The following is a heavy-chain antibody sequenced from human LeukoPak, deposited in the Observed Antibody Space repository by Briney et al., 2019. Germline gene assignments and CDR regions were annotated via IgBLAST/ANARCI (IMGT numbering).Heavy chain of an antibody. J-gene: IGHJ6*02. CDR2: ISWNSDSI. CDR3: AKGGASGTYDRSYYSAMDV. CDR1: GFSFDDYA. D-gene: IGHD3-10*01. V-gene: IGHV3-9*01. Sequence: PGGSLRLSCAASGFSFDDYAMHWVRQAPGKGLEWVSGISWNSDSIGQADSVRGRFTISRDNAKKSVYLEMNSLRVEDTASYYCAKGGASGTYDRSYYSAMDVWGQGTTVTVSS.